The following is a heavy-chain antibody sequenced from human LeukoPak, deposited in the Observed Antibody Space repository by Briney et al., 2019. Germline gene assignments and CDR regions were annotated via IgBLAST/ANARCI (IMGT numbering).Heavy chain of an antibody. D-gene: IGHD4-17*01. CDR3: AREGRQDYVYFDY. V-gene: IGHV4-59*01. CDR1: GGSIIDYY. CDR2: INYSGNT. J-gene: IGHJ4*02. Sequence: PSETLSLTCTVSGGSIIDYYWSCIRQPPGKGLEWIGYINYSGNTNYNPSLKSRVTISVDTSKNQFSLRLTSVTAADTAVFYCAREGRQDYVYFDYWGQGSLVTVSS.